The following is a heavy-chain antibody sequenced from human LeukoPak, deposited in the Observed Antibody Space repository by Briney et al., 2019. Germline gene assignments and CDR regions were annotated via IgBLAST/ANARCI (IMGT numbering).Heavy chain of an antibody. D-gene: IGHD2-2*01. CDR3: ARNAGKYCSSTSCPRSNYYYGMDV. V-gene: IGHV4-30-2*01. CDR2: IYHSGST. CDR1: GGSISSGGYS. J-gene: IGHJ6*02. Sequence: SETLSPTCAVSGGSISSGGYSWSWIRQPPGKGLEWIGYIYHSGSTYYNPSLKSRVTISVDRSKNQFSLKLSSVTAADTAVYYCARNAGKYCSSTSCPRSNYYYGMDVWGQGTTVTVSS.